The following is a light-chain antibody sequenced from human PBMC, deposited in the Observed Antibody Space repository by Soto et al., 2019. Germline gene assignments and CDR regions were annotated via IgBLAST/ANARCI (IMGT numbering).Light chain of an antibody. Sequence: DIPLTQSPSSLSASVGDRVTITCRASQPISSYLNWYQKRPGEAPKLLIYAVSTLHSGVPSRFSGSGSGTDFTFTISSLQPEDFATYYCHQSFSTPIYTFGQGTELEIK. J-gene: IGKJ2*01. CDR2: AVS. CDR1: QPISSY. CDR3: HQSFSTPIYT. V-gene: IGKV1-39*01.